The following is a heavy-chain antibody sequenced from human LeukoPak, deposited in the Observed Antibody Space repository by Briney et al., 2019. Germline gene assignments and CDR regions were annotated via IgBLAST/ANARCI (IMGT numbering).Heavy chain of an antibody. CDR1: GFTFRNFW. V-gene: IGHV3-7*01. D-gene: IGHD1-26*01. CDR2: INQDVSQR. Sequence: GGSLRLSCSASGFTFRNFWMTWVRQVPGKGLEWVANINQDVSQRYYVDSLKDRFTISRDDAKSSLYLQMNSLTPEDTGIYYCVRGYRDQWELWAWGQGTLVTVSS. CDR3: VRGYRDQWELWA. J-gene: IGHJ5*02.